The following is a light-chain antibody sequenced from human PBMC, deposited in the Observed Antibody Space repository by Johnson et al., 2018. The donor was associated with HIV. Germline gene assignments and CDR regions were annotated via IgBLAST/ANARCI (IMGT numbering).Light chain of an antibody. CDR2: NNS. J-gene: IGLJ1*01. CDR1: RSNIGNNY. CDR3: GAWDSSLSAYV. V-gene: IGLV1-51*01. Sequence: QSFLTQPPSVSAAPGQKVTISCSGSRSNIGNNYVSWYQQLPGTAPKLLISNNSKRPSGIPDRFSGSKSGTSATLAITGLQTGDEADYYCGAWDSSLSAYVFGTGTQVTV.